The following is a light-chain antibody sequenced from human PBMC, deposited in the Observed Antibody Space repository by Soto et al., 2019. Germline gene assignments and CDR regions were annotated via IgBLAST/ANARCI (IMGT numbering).Light chain of an antibody. CDR3: SSYTSISVVV. V-gene: IGLV2-14*01. J-gene: IGLJ2*01. CDR2: EVS. CDR1: SSDVGGYNY. Sequence: QSALTQPASVSGSPGQSITTSCTGNSSDVGGYNYVSWYQQHPGKAHKLMIYEVSNRPSGVSNRFSGSKSGNTASLTISGLQAEDEADYYCSSYTSISVVVFGGGTKLTVL.